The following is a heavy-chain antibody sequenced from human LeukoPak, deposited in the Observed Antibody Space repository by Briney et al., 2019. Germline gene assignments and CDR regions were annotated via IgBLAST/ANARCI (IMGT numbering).Heavy chain of an antibody. J-gene: IGHJ5*02. Sequence: SETLSLTCTVSGGSISSSSYYWGWIRQPPGKGLEWIGYIYYSGSTNYNPSLKSRVTISVDTSKNQFSLKLSSVTAADTAVYYCGRSIDEIDNWFDPWGQGTLVTVSS. CDR1: GGSISSSSYY. CDR2: IYYSGST. CDR3: GRSIDEIDNWFDP. D-gene: IGHD2/OR15-2a*01. V-gene: IGHV4-61*05.